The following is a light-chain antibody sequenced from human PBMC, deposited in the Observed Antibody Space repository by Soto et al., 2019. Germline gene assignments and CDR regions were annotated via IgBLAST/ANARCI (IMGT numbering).Light chain of an antibody. CDR1: SSDVGGYNY. CDR2: DVI. J-gene: IGLJ2*01. CDR3: SSYTTRSTL. Sequence: QSALTQPASVSGSPGQSITISCTGTSSDVGGYNYVSWYQQHPGKAPKLMIFDVINRPSGVSNRFSGSKSGNTASLTISGLQAEDEADYYCSSYTTRSTLFGGGTKLTVL. V-gene: IGLV2-14*01.